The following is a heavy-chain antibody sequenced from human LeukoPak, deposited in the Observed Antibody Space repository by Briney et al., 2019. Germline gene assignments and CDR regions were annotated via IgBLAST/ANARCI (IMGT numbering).Heavy chain of an antibody. CDR3: ARGKVAVAGHYYYYYGMDV. Sequence: PSETLSLTCAVYGGSFSGYYWSWIRQPPGKGLEWIGEINHSGSTNYNPSLKSRVTISVDTSKNQFSLKLSSVTAADTAVYYCARGKVAVAGHYYYYYGMDVWGQGTTVTVSS. J-gene: IGHJ6*02. D-gene: IGHD6-19*01. V-gene: IGHV4-34*01. CDR2: INHSGST. CDR1: GGSFSGYY.